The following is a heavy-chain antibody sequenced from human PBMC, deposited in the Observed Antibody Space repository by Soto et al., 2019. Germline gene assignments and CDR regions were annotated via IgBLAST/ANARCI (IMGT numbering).Heavy chain of an antibody. D-gene: IGHD3-3*01. V-gene: IGHV4-31*03. CDR3: ARTRFLEWLPYYFDY. CDR1: GGSISSGGYY. Sequence: SETLSLTCTVSGGSISSGGYYWSWIRQHPGKGLEWIGYIYYSGSTYYNPSLKSRVTISVDTSKNQFSLKLSSVTAADTAVYYCARTRFLEWLPYYFDYWGQGTLVTVS. CDR2: IYYSGST. J-gene: IGHJ4*02.